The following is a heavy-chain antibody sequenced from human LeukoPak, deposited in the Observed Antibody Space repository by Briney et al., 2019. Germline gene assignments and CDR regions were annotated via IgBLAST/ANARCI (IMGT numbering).Heavy chain of an antibody. D-gene: IGHD6-13*01. V-gene: IGHV4-59*08. CDR2: IYYSGST. CDR1: GGSISSYY. Sequence: PSETLSLTCTVSGGSISSYYWSWIRQPPGKGLEWIGYIYYSGSTNYNPSLKSRVTISVDTSKNQFSLKLTSVTAADTAVYYCATSSRYSSSWYEEFDYWGQGTLVTVSS. J-gene: IGHJ4*02. CDR3: ATSSRYSSSWYEEFDY.